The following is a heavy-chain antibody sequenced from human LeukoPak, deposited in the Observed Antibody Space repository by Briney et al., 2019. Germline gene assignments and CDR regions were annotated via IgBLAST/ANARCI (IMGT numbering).Heavy chain of an antibody. CDR3: ARDDLRVRGVIIVDYFDY. Sequence: GGSLRLSCAASGFTFSSYSMNWVRQAPGKGLEWVSYISSSSSTIYYADSVKGRFTISRDNAKNSLYLQMNSLRAEDTAVYYCARDDLRVRGVIIVDYFDYWGQGTLVTVSS. V-gene: IGHV3-48*04. CDR2: ISSSSSTI. J-gene: IGHJ4*02. CDR1: GFTFSSYS. D-gene: IGHD3-10*01.